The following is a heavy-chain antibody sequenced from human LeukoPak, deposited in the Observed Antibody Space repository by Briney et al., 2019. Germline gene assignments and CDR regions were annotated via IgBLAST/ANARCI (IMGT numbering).Heavy chain of an antibody. D-gene: IGHD3/OR15-3a*01. CDR2: MNPNSGNT. Sequence: ASVKVSCKASGYTFTSYDINWVRRATGQGLEWMGWMNPNSGNTGYAQKFQGRVTMTRNTSISTAYMELSSLRSEDTAVYYCARSNNGLPDYGMDVWGQGTTVTVSS. CDR3: ARSNNGLPDYGMDV. CDR1: GYTFTSYD. V-gene: IGHV1-8*01. J-gene: IGHJ6*02.